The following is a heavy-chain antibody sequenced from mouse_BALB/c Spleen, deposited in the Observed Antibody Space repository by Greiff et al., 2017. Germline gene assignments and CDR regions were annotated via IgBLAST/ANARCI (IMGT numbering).Heavy chain of an antibody. CDR2: ISYSGST. V-gene: IGHV3-8*02. CDR1: GDSITSGY. J-gene: IGHJ2*01. D-gene: IGHD1-1*01. CDR3: ARSHYGSSLMDYFDY. Sequence: DVKLQESGPSLVKPSQTLSLTCSVTGDSITSGYWNWIRKFPGNKLEYMGYISYSGSTYYNPSLKSRISITRDTSKNQYYLQLNSVTTEDTATYYCARSHYGSSLMDYFDYWGQGTTLTVSS.